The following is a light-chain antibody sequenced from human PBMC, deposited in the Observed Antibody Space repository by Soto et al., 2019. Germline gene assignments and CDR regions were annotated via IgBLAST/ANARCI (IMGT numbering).Light chain of an antibody. CDR1: QSVRNN. CDR3: QHYNNWPRIT. V-gene: IGKV3-15*01. Sequence: EIVMTQSPATLSVSPGERATLSCRASQSVRNNLAWYQQKPGQGPRLLLYGASTRATGIPARFSGSGSGTDFALTISSLQSEDFAVYYCQHYNNWPRITFGQGTRLEIK. J-gene: IGKJ5*01. CDR2: GAS.